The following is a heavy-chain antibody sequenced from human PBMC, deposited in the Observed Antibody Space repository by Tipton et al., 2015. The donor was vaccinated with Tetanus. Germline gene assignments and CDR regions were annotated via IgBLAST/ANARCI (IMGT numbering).Heavy chain of an antibody. CDR2: MDPNTGRA. D-gene: IGHD6-13*01. V-gene: IGHV1-8*01. CDR1: GYAFSSYG. Sequence: QSGAEVKKPGASVKVSCKAFGYAFSSYGLNWVRQATGQGLEWLGYMDPNTGRAGVAQKFQGRVTMTRNISITTAYVELKNLRSDDTAVYYCARGSRGSSWLFWGQGTLVTVSS. J-gene: IGHJ4*02. CDR3: ARGSRGSSWLF.